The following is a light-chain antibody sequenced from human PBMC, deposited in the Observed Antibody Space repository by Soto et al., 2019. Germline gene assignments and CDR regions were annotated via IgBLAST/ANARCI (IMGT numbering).Light chain of an antibody. Sequence: DVVLTQSPLSLPVNFGQPASISCRSSKSLVYSDGNTHLSWFHQRPGQSPRRLIYRVSSRHSGVPDRFSGSGSGTDFTLEISRVEAEDVGIYFCTQGTHWPRTFGQGTKVEVK. V-gene: IGKV2-30*01. J-gene: IGKJ1*01. CDR1: KSLVYSDGNTH. CDR2: RVS. CDR3: TQGTHWPRT.